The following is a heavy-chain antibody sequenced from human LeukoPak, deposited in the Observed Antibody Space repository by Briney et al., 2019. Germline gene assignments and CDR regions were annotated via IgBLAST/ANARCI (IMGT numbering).Heavy chain of an antibody. CDR1: GYTFTGYY. CDR2: INPNSGGT. CDR3: ARGEVDTDYYDSSGYYWDY. V-gene: IGHV1-2*02. D-gene: IGHD3-22*01. J-gene: IGHJ4*02. Sequence: ASVKLSCKASGYTFTGYYMHWVRQAPGQGLEWMGWINPNSGGTNYAQKFQGRVTMTRDTSISTPYMELNRLRSNDTAVYYCARGEVDTDYYDSSGYYWDYWGQGTLVAVSS.